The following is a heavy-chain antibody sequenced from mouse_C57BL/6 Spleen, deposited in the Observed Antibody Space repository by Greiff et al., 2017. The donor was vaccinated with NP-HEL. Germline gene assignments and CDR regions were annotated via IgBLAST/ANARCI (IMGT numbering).Heavy chain of an antibody. V-gene: IGHV1-66*01. CDR3: ARFDYSNYYFDY. J-gene: IGHJ2*01. CDR1: GYSFTSYY. D-gene: IGHD2-5*01. Sequence: VKLQQSGPELVKPGASVKISCKASGYSFTSYYIHWVKQRPGQGLEWIGWIYPGSGNTKYNEKFKGKATLTADTSSSTAYMQLSSLTSEDSAVYYCARFDYSNYYFDYWGQGTTLTVSS. CDR2: IYPGSGNT.